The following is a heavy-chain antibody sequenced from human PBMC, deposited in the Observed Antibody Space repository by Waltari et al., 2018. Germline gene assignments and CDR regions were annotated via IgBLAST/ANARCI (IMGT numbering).Heavy chain of an antibody. D-gene: IGHD3-22*01. CDR2: IIPLFGTT. Sequence: QVQLVQSGAEVKQPGSSMKVSCKASGDTFRRYPLRWVRQAPGQGLEWMGGIIPLFGTTNYAQKFQGRATMTADEPTSTAYVELRSLKSEDTAVYFCARSYYYDRRANYPSLGAFDSWGQGTLVTVAS. CDR1: GDTFRRYP. CDR3: ARSYYYDRRANYPSLGAFDS. V-gene: IGHV1-69*12. J-gene: IGHJ4*02.